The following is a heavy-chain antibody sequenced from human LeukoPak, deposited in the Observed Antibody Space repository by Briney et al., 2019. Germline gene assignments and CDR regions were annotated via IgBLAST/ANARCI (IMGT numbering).Heavy chain of an antibody. CDR1: GFTFSNYA. CDR2: ISRSSHYI. Sequence: GGSLRLSCAASGFTFSNYALNWVRQAPGKGLEWVSSISRSSHYIYYADSMRGRFTISRDNAKNSLYLQMNSLKPEDTAVYYCARVAEAAAFDSWGQGTLVTVSS. J-gene: IGHJ4*02. V-gene: IGHV3-21*06. CDR3: ARVAEAAAFDS. D-gene: IGHD6-13*01.